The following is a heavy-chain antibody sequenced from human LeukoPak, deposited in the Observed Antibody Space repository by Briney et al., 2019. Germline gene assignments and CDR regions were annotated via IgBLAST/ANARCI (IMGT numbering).Heavy chain of an antibody. V-gene: IGHV3-48*02. CDR3: VRDVHWAFDM. D-gene: IGHD6-6*01. CDR1: GFTFSSYA. J-gene: IGHJ3*02. CDR2: IRSDGDD. Sequence: GGSLRLSCAASGFTFSSYAMHWVRQAPGKGLEWISNIRSDGDDFYADTVKGRFTISRDNAKNSLYLQMNSLKEEDTAVYYCVRDVHWAFDMWGQGTMVTVSS.